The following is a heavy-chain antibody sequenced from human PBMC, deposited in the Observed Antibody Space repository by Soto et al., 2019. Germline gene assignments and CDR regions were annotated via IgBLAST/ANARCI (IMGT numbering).Heavy chain of an antibody. V-gene: IGHV3-48*03. Sequence: HPGGSLRLSCAASGFTFSSYEMNWVRQAPGKGLEWVSYISSGGTTIYYADSVKGRFTTSRDNAENSLDLQMNSLRADDTAIYYCARALDFWSGYLSDWGQGTLVTVSS. CDR1: GFTFSSYE. CDR2: ISSGGTTI. J-gene: IGHJ4*02. CDR3: ARALDFWSGYLSD. D-gene: IGHD3-3*01.